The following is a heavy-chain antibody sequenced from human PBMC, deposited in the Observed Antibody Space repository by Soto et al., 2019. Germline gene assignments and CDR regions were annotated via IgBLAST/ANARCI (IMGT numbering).Heavy chain of an antibody. CDR3: AADGSGIGGDY. Sequence: EVQLVASGGGLVKPGGSLRLSCAASGLTFNTYSISWVRQAPGKGLEWVSSISSSSDYIYYAASVRGRFTISRDNAKNSLYLHMSSLSAEDTAVYYCAADGSGIGGDYWGQGTLVTVSP. V-gene: IGHV3-21*01. CDR1: GLTFNTYS. D-gene: IGHD3-10*01. CDR2: ISSSSDYI. J-gene: IGHJ4*02.